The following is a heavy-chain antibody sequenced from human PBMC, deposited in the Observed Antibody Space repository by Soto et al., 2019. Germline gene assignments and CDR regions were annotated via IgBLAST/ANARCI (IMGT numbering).Heavy chain of an antibody. CDR2: ITYDGSSK. CDR3: ARIYSSTWNYLDY. V-gene: IGHV3-30-3*01. D-gene: IGHD6-13*01. J-gene: IGHJ4*02. CDR1: GFTFDSFT. Sequence: VQLVESGGGVVQPGRSLRLSCTASGFTFDSFTFHWVRQAPGKGLEWVAVITYDGSSKFYADSVKGRFTISRGNSMNTLFLQMNSLRVDDTAVYYCARIYSSTWNYLDYWGQGTLVSVSS.